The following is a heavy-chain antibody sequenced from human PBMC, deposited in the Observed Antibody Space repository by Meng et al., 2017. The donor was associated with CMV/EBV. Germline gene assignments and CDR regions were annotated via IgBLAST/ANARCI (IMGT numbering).Heavy chain of an antibody. CDR2: ISYDGSKK. CDR3: AREYGSGRYNGGLYYYGMDV. CDR1: GYTFTSYY. Sequence: SCKASGYTFTSYYMHWVRQAPGKGLEWVAVISYDGSKKYYADSVKGRLTISRDNAKNTLYLQMNSLRAEDTAVYYCAREYGSGRYNGGLYYYGMDVWGQGTTVTVSS. D-gene: IGHD3-10*01. V-gene: IGHV3-30-3*01. J-gene: IGHJ6*02.